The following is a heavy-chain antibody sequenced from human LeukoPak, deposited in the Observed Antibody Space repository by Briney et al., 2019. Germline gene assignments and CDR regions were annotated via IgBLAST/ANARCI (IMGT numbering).Heavy chain of an antibody. J-gene: IGHJ6*03. CDR2: IKQDGSEK. V-gene: IGHV3-7*01. CDR1: GFTFSSYW. CDR3: ARDVTKGITIFGVVINYYYMDV. D-gene: IGHD3-3*01. Sequence: GGSLRLSCAASGFTFSSYWMSWVRRAPGKGLEWVANIKQDGSEKYYVDSVKGRFTISRDNSKNTLYLQMNSLRAEDTAVYYCARDVTKGITIFGVVINYYYMDVWGKGTTVTVSS.